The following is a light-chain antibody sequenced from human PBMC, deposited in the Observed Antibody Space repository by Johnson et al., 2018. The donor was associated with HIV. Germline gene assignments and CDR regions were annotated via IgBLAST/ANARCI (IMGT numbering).Light chain of an antibody. CDR1: SSNIGINY. V-gene: IGLV1-51*01. CDR3: ETWDRSLSGYYV. Sequence: QSVLTQPPSVSAAPGQKVTISCSGSSSNIGINYVSWFQQLPGTAPKLLIYDNDKRPSGIPDRFSGSKSGTSATLGITGLQTGDEADHYCETWDRSLSGYYVLVTGTELTVL. CDR2: DND. J-gene: IGLJ1*01.